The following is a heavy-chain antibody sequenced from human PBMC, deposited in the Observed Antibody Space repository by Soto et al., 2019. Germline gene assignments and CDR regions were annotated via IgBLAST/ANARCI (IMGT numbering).Heavy chain of an antibody. CDR1: GFTFSSYA. J-gene: IGHJ6*02. CDR3: ARDLARYYGSGSYYRSEGMDV. Sequence: GGSLRLSCAASGFTFSSYAMHWVRQAPGKGLEWVAVISYDGSNKYYADSVKGRFTISRDNSKNTLYLQMNSLRAEDTAVYYCARDLARYYGSGSYYRSEGMDVWGQGTTVTVSS. D-gene: IGHD3-10*01. CDR2: ISYDGSNK. V-gene: IGHV3-30-3*01.